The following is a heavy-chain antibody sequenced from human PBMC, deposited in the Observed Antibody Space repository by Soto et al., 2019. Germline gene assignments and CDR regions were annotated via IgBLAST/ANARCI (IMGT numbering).Heavy chain of an antibody. V-gene: IGHV3-30*18. D-gene: IGHD6-19*01. J-gene: IGHJ6*02. CDR3: AKDVRRGGRYSSGWYIYYYYGMDV. CDR1: GFTFSSYG. CDR2: ISYDGSNK. Sequence: GGSLRLSCAASGFTFSSYGMHWVRQAPGKGLEWVAVISYDGSNKYYADSVKGRFTISRDNSKNTLYLQMNSLRAEDTAVYYCAKDVRRGGRYSSGWYIYYYYGMDVWGQGTTVTVSS.